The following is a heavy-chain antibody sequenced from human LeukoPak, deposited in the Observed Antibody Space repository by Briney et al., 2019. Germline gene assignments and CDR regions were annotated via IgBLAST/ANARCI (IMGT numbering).Heavy chain of an antibody. J-gene: IGHJ4*02. V-gene: IGHV4-59*01. CDR3: ARDVPGSSWHDY. CDR2: IYYSGST. D-gene: IGHD6-13*01. CDR1: GGSISSYY. Sequence: SSETLSLTCTVSGGSISSYYWSWIRQPPGKGLEWIAYIYYSGSTNYNPSLKSRVTISVDTSKNQFSLKLSSVTAADTAVYYCARDVPGSSWHDYWGQGTLVTVSS.